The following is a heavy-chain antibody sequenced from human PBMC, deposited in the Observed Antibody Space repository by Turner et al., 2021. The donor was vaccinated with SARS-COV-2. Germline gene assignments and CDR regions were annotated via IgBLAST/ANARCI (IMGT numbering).Heavy chain of an antibody. J-gene: IGHJ4*02. CDR2: VYYDWSS. D-gene: IGHD2-21*02. Sequence: QVQLQESGTGLVKPSETLSLTCRFAGGSITSYYWSWIRQAQGKGLEWIGYVYYDWSSTYNPSLKRRVTISVDTSKNQFSLKLTSVTAADTAVYYCASGSGSYSAWYFDYWGQGTLVTVSS. CDR3: ASGSGSYSAWYFDY. CDR1: GGSITSYY. V-gene: IGHV4-59*01.